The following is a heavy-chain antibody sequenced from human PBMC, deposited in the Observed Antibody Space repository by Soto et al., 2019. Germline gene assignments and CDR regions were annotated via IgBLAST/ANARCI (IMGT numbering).Heavy chain of an antibody. D-gene: IGHD5-12*01. Sequence: PGGSLRLSCAASGFPFSTYALNWVRQAPGKGLEWVSTITNSGGITYYADSVKGRFTISRDNSQNTLYLQMNSLRAEDTAIYYCARDMGYGGNQPGNAFDIWGQETMVTVSS. V-gene: IGHV3-23*01. CDR1: GFPFSTYA. CDR2: ITNSGGIT. CDR3: ARDMGYGGNQPGNAFDI. J-gene: IGHJ3*02.